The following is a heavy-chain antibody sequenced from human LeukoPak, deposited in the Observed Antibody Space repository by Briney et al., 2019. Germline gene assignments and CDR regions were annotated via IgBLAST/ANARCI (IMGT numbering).Heavy chain of an antibody. CDR3: TRDTSGSYNS. CDR2: ISGSGGST. V-gene: IGHV3-23*01. Sequence: PGGSLRLSCAASRFMFSIYAMSWVRQAPGKGLEWVSGISGSGGSTYYADSVKGRFTISRDNSKNTLYLQMNSLRAEDTAVYYCTRDTSGSYNSWGQGTLATVSS. CDR1: RFMFSIYA. J-gene: IGHJ5*02. D-gene: IGHD1-26*01.